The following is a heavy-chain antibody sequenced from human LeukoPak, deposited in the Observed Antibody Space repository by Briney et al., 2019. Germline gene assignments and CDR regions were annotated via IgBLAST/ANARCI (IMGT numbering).Heavy chain of an antibody. J-gene: IGHJ4*02. Sequence: SETLSLTCTVSGGSISSSSYYWGWIRQPPGKGLEWIGSIYYSGSTNYNPSLKSRITISVDTSKNQFSLKLSSVTAADTAVYYCAREGCSGGSCFDSWGQGTLVTVSS. CDR2: IYYSGST. D-gene: IGHD2-15*01. V-gene: IGHV4-39*07. CDR3: AREGCSGGSCFDS. CDR1: GGSISSSSYY.